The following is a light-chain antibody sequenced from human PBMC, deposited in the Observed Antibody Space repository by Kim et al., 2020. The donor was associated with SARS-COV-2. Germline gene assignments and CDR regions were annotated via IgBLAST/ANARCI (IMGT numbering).Light chain of an antibody. V-gene: IGLV1-44*01. CDR2: TTN. Sequence: ELTQPPSASGTPGRRVTISCAGSSHNVGSNPVNWYQQLPGTAPKLLIYTTNQRPSGVPDRISGSKSGTSASLAISGLQSGDEAHYYCAAWDDSLNAWV. CDR3: AAWDDSLNAWV. CDR1: SHNVGSNP. J-gene: IGLJ3*02.